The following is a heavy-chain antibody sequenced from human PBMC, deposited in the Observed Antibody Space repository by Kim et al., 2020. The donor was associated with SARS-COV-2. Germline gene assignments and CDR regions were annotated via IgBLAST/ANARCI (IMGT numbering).Heavy chain of an antibody. D-gene: IGHD6-13*01. CDR3: ARAGIAATYLY. Sequence: GGSLRLSCAASGFTFSSNWMSWFRQAPGKGLEWVANIKQDGSEKYYVDSVKGRFTISRDNARNSLYRQMDSLRVEDTAVYYCARAGIAATYLYWGQGTLVPVSS. CDR2: IKQDGSEK. V-gene: IGHV3-7*01. CDR1: GFTFSSNW. J-gene: IGHJ4*02.